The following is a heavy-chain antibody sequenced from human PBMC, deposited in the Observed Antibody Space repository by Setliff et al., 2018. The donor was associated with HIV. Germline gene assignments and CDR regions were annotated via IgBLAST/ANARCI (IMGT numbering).Heavy chain of an antibody. CDR2: IIPIFKSA. CDR1: GDTFNNYG. CDR3: ARTSGDAYNYEGAFDV. Sequence: SVKVSCKVSGDTFNNYGLNWVRQAPGQGLEWMGGIIPIFKSADYAQKFQGRVKITTDESTSTAYMDLSSLKSEDTAIYYCARTSGDAYNYEGAFDVWGQGTLVTVSS. V-gene: IGHV1-69*05. D-gene: IGHD5-12*01. J-gene: IGHJ3*01.